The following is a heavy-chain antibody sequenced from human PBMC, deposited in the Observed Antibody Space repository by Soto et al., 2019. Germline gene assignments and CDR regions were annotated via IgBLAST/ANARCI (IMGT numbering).Heavy chain of an antibody. CDR2: ITTYNGNT. J-gene: IGHJ6*02. V-gene: IGHV1-18*01. D-gene: IGHD2-2*01. CDR1: GYTFTSFG. CDR3: ARGFSTTWETYYYYYGMDI. Sequence: ASVKVSCKASGYTFTSFGFSWVRQAPGQGLEWMGWITTYNGNTKYAQKFQGRVTMTTDTATSTAYMELRSLRSDDTAVYYCARGFSTTWETYYYYYGMDIWGQGTTVTVSS.